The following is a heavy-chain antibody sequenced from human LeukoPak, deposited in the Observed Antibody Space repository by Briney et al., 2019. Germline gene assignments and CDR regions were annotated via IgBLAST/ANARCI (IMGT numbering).Heavy chain of an antibody. Sequence: PGGSLRLSCAASGFTFNMYGMGWVRQAPGKWPEWVAAISDGGGNTYYADSVKGRFTISRDNSRSALSLQMNSLRAEDTAVYYCAKGHNNYYFTIDYWGQGTLVTVSS. CDR3: AKGHNNYYFTIDY. CDR1: GFTFNMYG. V-gene: IGHV3-23*01. D-gene: IGHD2/OR15-2a*01. CDR2: ISDGGGNT. J-gene: IGHJ4*02.